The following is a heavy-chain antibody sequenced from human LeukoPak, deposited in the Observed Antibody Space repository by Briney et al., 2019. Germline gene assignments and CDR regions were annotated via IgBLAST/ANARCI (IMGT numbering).Heavy chain of an antibody. CDR1: GYTFTSYY. J-gene: IGHJ3*02. CDR2: INPSGGST. D-gene: IGHD3-22*01. CDR3: ARGRIVEVITTGGSDAFDI. V-gene: IGHV1-46*01. Sequence: EASVKVSCKASGYTFTSYYMHWVRQAPGQGLEWMGIINPSGGSTSYAQKFQGRVTMTRDTSTSTVYMELSSLRSEDTAVYYCARGRIVEVITTGGSDAFDIWGQGTMVTVSS.